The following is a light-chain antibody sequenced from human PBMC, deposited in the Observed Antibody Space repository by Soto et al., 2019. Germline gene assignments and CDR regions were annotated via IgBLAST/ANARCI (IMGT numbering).Light chain of an antibody. J-gene: IGKJ1*01. V-gene: IGKV3-20*01. CDR2: QTS. CDR3: QHYGNPPFT. Sequence: TVSCRASQYINTRLAWYQHRPGQAPRLLIYQTSLRATGIPDRFSGSASATDLPLPFCRLHAEYSVVYYCQHYGNPPFTFGQGTKVDIK. CDR1: QYINTR.